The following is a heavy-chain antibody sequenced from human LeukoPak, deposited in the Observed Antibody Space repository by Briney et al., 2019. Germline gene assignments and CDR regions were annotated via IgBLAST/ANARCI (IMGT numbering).Heavy chain of an antibody. J-gene: IGHJ3*02. CDR3: ARRAAAGIFPQNAFDI. CDR2: IYYSGST. CDR1: GFTFSSYW. D-gene: IGHD6-13*01. Sequence: GSLRLSCAASGFTFSSYWMSWVRQPPGKGLEWIGSIYYSGSTYYNPSLKSRVTISVDTSKNQFSLKLSSVTAADTAVYYCARRAAAGIFPQNAFDIWGQGTMVTVSS. V-gene: IGHV4-39*07.